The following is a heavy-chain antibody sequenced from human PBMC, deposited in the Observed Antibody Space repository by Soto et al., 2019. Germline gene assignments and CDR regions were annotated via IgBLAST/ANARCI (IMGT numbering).Heavy chain of an antibody. V-gene: IGHV1-3*01. CDR2: INAGNGNT. Sequence: ASVKVSCKASGYTFTNYAMHWVRQDPGQRLEWMGWINAGNGNTKYSQKFQGRVTITRDTSASTAYMELSSLRSEDTAVYYCARAVGGPTSNLDSWGQGTLVTVSS. CDR3: ARAVGGPTSNLDS. CDR1: GYTFTNYA. J-gene: IGHJ4*02. D-gene: IGHD3-16*01.